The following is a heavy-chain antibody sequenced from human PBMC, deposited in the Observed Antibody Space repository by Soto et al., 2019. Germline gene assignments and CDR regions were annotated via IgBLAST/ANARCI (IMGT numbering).Heavy chain of an antibody. Sequence: QGQLVQSGVEVKQPGASVKVSCSASGNTFTNFGVTWVRQAPGQGLEWMGWISPYTDDPSYAQKFQGRGTMTIDTFTSTAYLDLRSLTSDDTAVYYCARVIPGAEAWFHPWGQGTLVTVSS. CDR3: ARVIPGAEAWFHP. D-gene: IGHD2-2*01. CDR2: ISPYTDDP. CDR1: GNTFTNFG. J-gene: IGHJ5*02. V-gene: IGHV1-18*01.